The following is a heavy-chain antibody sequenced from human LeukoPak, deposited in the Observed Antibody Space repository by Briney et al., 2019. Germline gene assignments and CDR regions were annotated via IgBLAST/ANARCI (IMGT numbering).Heavy chain of an antibody. CDR2: ISGSGGST. Sequence: GGSLRVSCAASGFTFSSYAMSWVRQAPGKGLERVSAISGSGGSTYYADSVKGRFTISRDNSKNTLYLQMNSLRAEDTAVYYCAKLFSASSGWYYPFDYWGQGTLVTVSS. CDR1: GFTFSSYA. CDR3: AKLFSASSGWYYPFDY. V-gene: IGHV3-23*01. D-gene: IGHD6-19*01. J-gene: IGHJ4*02.